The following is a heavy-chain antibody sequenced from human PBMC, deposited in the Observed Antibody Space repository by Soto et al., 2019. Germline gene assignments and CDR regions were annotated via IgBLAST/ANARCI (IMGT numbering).Heavy chain of an antibody. CDR3: ARGELWWDF. V-gene: IGHV4-31*03. J-gene: IGHJ4*02. CDR1: GGSISSGTYY. CDR2: IYYNGNA. D-gene: IGHD3-10*01. Sequence: QVQLQESGPGLVKPSQTLSLTCTVSGGSISSGTYYWSWIRQHPGKGLEWIAFIYYNGNAFYNPSLKSRVAISLDTSKNPFSLKLSSLTAADTAVYFCARGELWWDFWGQGTLVTVSS.